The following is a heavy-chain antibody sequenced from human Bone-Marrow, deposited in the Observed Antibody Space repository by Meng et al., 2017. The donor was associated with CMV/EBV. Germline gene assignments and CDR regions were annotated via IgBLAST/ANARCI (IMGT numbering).Heavy chain of an antibody. Sequence: GGSLRLSCAASGFTFSSYGMHWVRQAPGKGLEWVAVISNDGSNKYYADSVKGRFTISRDNSKNTLYLQMNSLRAEDTAVYYCAKEVHQHYYYYYGMDVWGQGTTVTVSS. V-gene: IGHV3-30*19. CDR2: ISNDGSNK. CDR1: GFTFSSYG. CDR3: AKEVHQHYYYYYGMDV. J-gene: IGHJ6*02.